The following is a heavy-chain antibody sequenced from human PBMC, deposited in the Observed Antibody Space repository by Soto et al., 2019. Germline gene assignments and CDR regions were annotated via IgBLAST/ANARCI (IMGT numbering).Heavy chain of an antibody. CDR1: GGSISSYY. V-gene: IGHV4-59*08. Sequence: QVQLQESGPGLVKPSETMSLSCTVSGGSISSYYWSWFRQSPGKRMEWIGYVHHSWGSSYNPSLRSRVAISLDTPKGQFSLQVTSVTATDSAVYYCARQGFGPLHGLVDVWGQGTTVTVSS. J-gene: IGHJ6*02. D-gene: IGHD3-10*01. CDR2: VHHSWGS. CDR3: ARQGFGPLHGLVDV.